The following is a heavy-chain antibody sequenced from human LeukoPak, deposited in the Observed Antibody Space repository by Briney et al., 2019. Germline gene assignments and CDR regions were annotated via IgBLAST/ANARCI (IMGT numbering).Heavy chain of an antibody. Sequence: GASVKVSCKAAGGTFSTYPINWVRQAPGHGLEWMGGRIAVFPAPNYAQKFQGRITVTTDESTATAYMELSSLRSDDTAVYYCAGSDAWGQGTLVTVSS. CDR2: RIAVFPAP. CDR3: AGSDA. J-gene: IGHJ5*02. V-gene: IGHV1-69*05. CDR1: GGTFSTYP.